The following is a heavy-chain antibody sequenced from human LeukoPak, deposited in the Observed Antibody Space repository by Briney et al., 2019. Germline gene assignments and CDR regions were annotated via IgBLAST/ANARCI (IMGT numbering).Heavy chain of an antibody. V-gene: IGHV4-31*03. CDR2: IYYTGNT. CDR3: ARGVAAVADDC. Sequence: PSQTLSLTCTVSGGSISSGDYYWSWIRQHPGKGLEWIGFIYYTGNTYYNPSLKSRVTISVDTSKNQFSLKLTSVTAADTAMYYCARGVAAVADDCWGQGTLVTVSS. J-gene: IGHJ4*02. D-gene: IGHD6-19*01. CDR1: GGSISSGDYY.